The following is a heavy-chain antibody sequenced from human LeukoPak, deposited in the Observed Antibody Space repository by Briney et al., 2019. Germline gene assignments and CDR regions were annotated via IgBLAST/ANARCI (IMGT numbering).Heavy chain of an antibody. Sequence: ASVKVSCRASGYTFTSYDINWARQATGQGLEWMGWMNPNSGNTGYAQKFQGRVTMTRNTSISTAYMELSSLRSEDTAVYYCARGLRIAVAGTRSYYFDYWGQGTLVTVSS. CDR3: ARGLRIAVAGTRSYYFDY. CDR1: GYTFTSYD. V-gene: IGHV1-8*01. D-gene: IGHD6-19*01. CDR2: MNPNSGNT. J-gene: IGHJ4*02.